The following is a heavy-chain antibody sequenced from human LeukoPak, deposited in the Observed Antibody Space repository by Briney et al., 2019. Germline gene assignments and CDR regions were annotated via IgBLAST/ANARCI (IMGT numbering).Heavy chain of an antibody. CDR2: INHSGST. CDR1: GGSFSGYY. CDR3: ARRSFYYYGSGSYSN. D-gene: IGHD3-10*01. Sequence: PSETLSLTCAVYGGSFSGYYWSWIRQPPGKGLEWIGEINHSGSTNYNPSLKSRVTISVDTSKNQFSLKLSSVTAADTAVYYCARRSFYYYGSGSYSNWGQGTLVTVSS. J-gene: IGHJ4*02. V-gene: IGHV4-34*01.